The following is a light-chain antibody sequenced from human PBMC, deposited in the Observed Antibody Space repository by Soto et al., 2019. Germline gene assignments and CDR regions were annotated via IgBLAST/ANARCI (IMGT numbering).Light chain of an antibody. CDR1: QSISSW. CDR2: AAS. CDR3: QQTDSFPYT. Sequence: DIERTQSPSTMSASVGDRITISCRASQSISSWLAWYQQKPGKAPKLLIYAASSLQSGVPSRFSGSGSGTDFSLIISSLQPEDFATYYCQQTDSFPYTFGRGTKVDIK. J-gene: IGKJ2*01. V-gene: IGKV1-12*01.